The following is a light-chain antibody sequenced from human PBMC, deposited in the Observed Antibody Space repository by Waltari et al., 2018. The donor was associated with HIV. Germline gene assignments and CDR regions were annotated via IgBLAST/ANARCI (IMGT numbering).Light chain of an antibody. J-gene: IGLJ2*01. V-gene: IGLV3-21*02. CDR3: QVWDGSSDHPKVV. Sequence: SYVLTQPPSVSVAPGQTATITCGGTNIGNKNVQWYQQKPGQAPVLVVYDDSDRPSGIPERFSGSNSGNTATLTISRVEVGDEADYYCQVWDGSSDHPKVVLGGGTKLTVL. CDR2: DDS. CDR1: NIGNKN.